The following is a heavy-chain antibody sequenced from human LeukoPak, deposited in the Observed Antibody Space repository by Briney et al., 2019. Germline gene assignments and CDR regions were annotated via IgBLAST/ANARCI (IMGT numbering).Heavy chain of an antibody. CDR2: INHSGST. J-gene: IGHJ4*02. V-gene: IGHV4-34*01. D-gene: IGHD3-10*01. CDR1: GGSISGYY. Sequence: PSETLSLTCTVSGGSISGYYWSWIRQPPGKGLEWIGEINHSGSTNYNPSLKSRVTISVDTSKNQFSLKLSSVTAADTAVYYCARRKVRGVLVYWGQGTLVTVSS. CDR3: ARRKVRGVLVY.